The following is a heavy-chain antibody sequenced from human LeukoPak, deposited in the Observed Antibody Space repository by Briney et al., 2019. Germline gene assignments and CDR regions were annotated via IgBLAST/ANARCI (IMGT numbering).Heavy chain of an antibody. CDR1: GFTFDDYA. D-gene: IGHD2-21*02. J-gene: IGHJ4*02. Sequence: GGSLRLSCAASGFTFDDYAMHWVRQPPGKGLEWVSGINWNSDNIGYAASVKGRFTISRDNAKNSPYLQMNSLRAEDTALYYCVKALSGYRLLLDYWGQGTLVTVSS. CDR2: INWNSDNI. V-gene: IGHV3-9*01. CDR3: VKALSGYRLLLDY.